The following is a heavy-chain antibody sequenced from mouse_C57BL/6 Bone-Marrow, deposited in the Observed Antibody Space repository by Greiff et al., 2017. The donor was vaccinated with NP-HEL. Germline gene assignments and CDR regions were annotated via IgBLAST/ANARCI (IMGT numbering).Heavy chain of an antibody. CDR1: GYTFTSYT. D-gene: IGHD2-2*01. Sequence: QVQLKESGAELARPGASVKMSCKASGYTFTSYTMPWVKQRPGQGLEWIGYINPSSGYTKYNQKFKDKATLTADKSSSTAYMQLSSLTSEDSAVYYCARGLPHWYFDVWGTGTTVTVSS. J-gene: IGHJ1*03. CDR3: ARGLPHWYFDV. V-gene: IGHV1-4*01. CDR2: INPSSGYT.